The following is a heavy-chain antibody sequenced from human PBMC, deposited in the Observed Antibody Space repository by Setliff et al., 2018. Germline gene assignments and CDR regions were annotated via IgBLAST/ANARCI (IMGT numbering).Heavy chain of an antibody. Sequence: GASVKVSCKASGYTFTSYYMHWVRQAPGKGLEWMGGFDPEDGETIYAQKFQGRVTMTEDTSTDTAYMELSSLRSEDTAVYYCATMYYYDSSGYLGHAFDIWGQGTMVPSPQ. CDR3: ATMYYYDSSGYLGHAFDI. CDR2: FDPEDGET. V-gene: IGHV1-24*01. J-gene: IGHJ3*02. D-gene: IGHD3-22*01. CDR1: GYTFTSYY.